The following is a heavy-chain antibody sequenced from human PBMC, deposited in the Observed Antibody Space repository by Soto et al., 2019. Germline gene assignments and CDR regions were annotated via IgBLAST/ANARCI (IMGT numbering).Heavy chain of an antibody. CDR1: AHSFSPWC. Sequence: LHTLSVTWTPAAHSFSPWCLTWALQHPGKGLEWVGYVYYTGTTMYNPSLKSRLTISVDRSKNQVSLNLTSVTAADTAVYYGARLGGYYQALDHWSQGTLVTVSS. CDR2: VYYTGTT. D-gene: IGHD3-3*01. J-gene: IGHJ4*02. CDR3: ARLGGYYQALDH. V-gene: IGHV4-59*08.